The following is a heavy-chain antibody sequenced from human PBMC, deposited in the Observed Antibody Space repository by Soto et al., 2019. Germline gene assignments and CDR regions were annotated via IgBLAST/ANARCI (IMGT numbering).Heavy chain of an antibody. Sequence: TSETLSLTCTVSYGSMTSYYWSWIRHSPGKGLECLGYLFYSGYTRYNPSLNNRVTISADTSRSQFSLKLTSVTAADSAVYYCARASPVTWSLSYYPLDVWGQGTPVT. CDR1: YGSMTSYY. CDR2: LFYSGYT. V-gene: IGHV4-59*01. J-gene: IGHJ6*02. CDR3: ARASPVTWSLSYYPLDV. D-gene: IGHD4-17*01.